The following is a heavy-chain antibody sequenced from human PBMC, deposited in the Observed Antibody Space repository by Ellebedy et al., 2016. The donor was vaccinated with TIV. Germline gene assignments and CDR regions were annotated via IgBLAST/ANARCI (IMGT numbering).Heavy chain of an antibody. Sequence: ASVKVSXXASGYTFTSYAMHWVRQAPGQRLEWMGWINAGNGNTKYSQKFQGRVTITRDTSASTAYMELSSLRSEDTAVYYCARDRERQQLVYDAFDIWGQGTMVTVSS. CDR3: ARDRERQQLVYDAFDI. V-gene: IGHV1-3*01. D-gene: IGHD6-13*01. J-gene: IGHJ3*02. CDR1: GYTFTSYA. CDR2: INAGNGNT.